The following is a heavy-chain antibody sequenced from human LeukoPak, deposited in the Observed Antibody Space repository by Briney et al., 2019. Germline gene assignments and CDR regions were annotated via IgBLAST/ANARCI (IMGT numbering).Heavy chain of an antibody. CDR1: GFTFSTYD. V-gene: IGHV3-48*01. Sequence: GGSLRLSCADSGFTFSTYDMNWVRQAPGKGLEWVSYISSSSSSIYYADSVKGRFTISRDNAKNSVYLQMNSLRAEDTAVYYCARDPILDYWGQGTLVTVSS. J-gene: IGHJ4*02. CDR3: ARDPILDY. CDR2: ISSSSSSI.